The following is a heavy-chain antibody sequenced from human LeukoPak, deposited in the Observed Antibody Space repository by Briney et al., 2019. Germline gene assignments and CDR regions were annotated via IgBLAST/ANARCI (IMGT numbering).Heavy chain of an antibody. CDR2: MNPNSGNT. V-gene: IGHV1-8*01. CDR1: GYTFTSYD. CDR3: ARVMGGYDSPIDY. J-gene: IGHJ4*02. D-gene: IGHD5-12*01. Sequence: GAPVKVSCKASGYTFTSYDINWARQATGQGLEWMGWMNPNSGNTGYAQKFQGRVTMTRNTSISTAYMELSSLRSEDTAVYYCARVMGGYDSPIDYWGQGTLVTVSS.